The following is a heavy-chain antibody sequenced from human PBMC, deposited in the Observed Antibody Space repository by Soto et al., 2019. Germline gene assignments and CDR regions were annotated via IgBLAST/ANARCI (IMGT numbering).Heavy chain of an antibody. CDR3: ARDRIAAAGTCVDY. CDR1: GYTFTSYG. V-gene: IGHV1-18*01. D-gene: IGHD6-13*01. J-gene: IGHJ4*02. Sequence: QVQLVQSGAEVKKPGASVKVSCKASGYTFTSYGISWVRQAPGQGLEWMGWISAYNGNTNYAQKLQGRVTITTDTSTNTAYMELRSLRSDDTAVDSCARDRIAAAGTCVDYWGQGTLVTVSS. CDR2: ISAYNGNT.